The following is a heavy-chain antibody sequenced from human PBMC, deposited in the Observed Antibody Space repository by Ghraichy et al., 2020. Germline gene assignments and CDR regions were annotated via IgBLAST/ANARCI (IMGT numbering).Heavy chain of an antibody. CDR3: AKWSSSTSCYPN. CDR1: GFAFNTYG. Sequence: GESLNISCAASGFAFNTYGMHWVRQAPGKGLEWVAFIRSDGSNKDYADSVKGRFTISRDNSKNTLYLQMSSLRAEDTAVYYCAKWSSSTSCYPNWGQGAQVTVSS. V-gene: IGHV3-30*02. CDR2: IRSDGSNK. D-gene: IGHD2-2*01. J-gene: IGHJ4*02.